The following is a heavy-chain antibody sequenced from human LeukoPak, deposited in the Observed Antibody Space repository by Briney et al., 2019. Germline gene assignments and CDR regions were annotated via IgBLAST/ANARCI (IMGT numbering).Heavy chain of an antibody. D-gene: IGHD3-9*01. J-gene: IGHJ5*02. CDR1: GGSFSGYY. CDR3: ARGLNRYYDILTGYPGFDP. Sequence: SETLSLTCAVYGGSFSGYYWGWIRQPPGKGLEWIGEINHSGSTNYNPSLKSRVTISVDTSKNQFSLKLSSVTAADTAVYYCARGLNRYYDILTGYPGFDPWGQGTLVTVSS. V-gene: IGHV4-34*01. CDR2: INHSGST.